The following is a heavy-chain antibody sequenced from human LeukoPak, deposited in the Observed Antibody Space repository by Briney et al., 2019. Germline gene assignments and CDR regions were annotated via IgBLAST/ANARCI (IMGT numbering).Heavy chain of an antibody. J-gene: IGHJ5*02. CDR1: GFTFSSYS. V-gene: IGHV3-21*01. Sequence: KSGGSLRLSCAASGFTFSSYSMNWVRQAPGKGLEWVSSISSSSSYIYYADSVKGRFTISRDNAKNSPYLQMNSLRAEDTAVYYCARDRMGFDPWGQGTLVTVSS. CDR2: ISSSSSYI. D-gene: IGHD5-24*01. CDR3: ARDRMGFDP.